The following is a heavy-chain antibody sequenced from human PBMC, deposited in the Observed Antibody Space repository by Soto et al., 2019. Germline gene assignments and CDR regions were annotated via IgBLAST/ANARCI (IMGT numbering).Heavy chain of an antibody. CDR3: ATDIHATWLLNS. D-gene: IGHD2-2*02. CDR1: GVTVCGKT. Sequence: VGSPRLSCAACGVTVCGKTMDGVRQAPGKGLEWVALIAPDASQIYYADSVKGRFTISRDNSKNTLYLQMNSLRAEDTSLYLCATDIHATWLLNSWGQGTLVTVSS. V-gene: IGHV3-30-3*01. CDR2: IAPDASQI. J-gene: IGHJ4*02.